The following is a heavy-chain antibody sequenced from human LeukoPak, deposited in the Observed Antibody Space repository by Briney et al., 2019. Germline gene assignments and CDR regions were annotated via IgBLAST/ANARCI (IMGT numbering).Heavy chain of an antibody. CDR2: ISASSSGI. J-gene: IGHJ4*02. CDR1: GFTLSLYG. Sequence: GGSLRPSCAVSGFTLSLYGMNWVRQAPGKGLEWISHISASSSGIFYADSVKGRFITSRDNTRSSLYLQMNSLRAEDTAVYYCVRDPSSVRLPFGSWGQGTLVTASS. D-gene: IGHD6-6*01. CDR3: VRDPSSVRLPFGS. V-gene: IGHV3-48*01.